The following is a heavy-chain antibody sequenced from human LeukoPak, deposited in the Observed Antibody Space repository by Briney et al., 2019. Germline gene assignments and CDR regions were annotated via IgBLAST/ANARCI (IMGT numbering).Heavy chain of an antibody. Sequence: GGSLRLSCAASGFTLSSFGMHWVRHAAGKGLGWVAVIWYDGSNKYYADSVKGRFTISRDNSKNTLYLQMNSLRAEDTAVYYCATLFDNQYYFDYWGQGALVTVSS. D-gene: IGHD3-9*01. V-gene: IGHV3-33*01. CDR2: IWYDGSNK. CDR1: GFTLSSFG. J-gene: IGHJ4*02. CDR3: ATLFDNQYYFDY.